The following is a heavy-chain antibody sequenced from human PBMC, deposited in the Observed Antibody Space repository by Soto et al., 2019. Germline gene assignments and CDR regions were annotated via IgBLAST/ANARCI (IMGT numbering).Heavy chain of an antibody. Sequence: ASVKVSCKASGYTLTSYGISWVRQAPGQGLEWMGWISAYNGNTNYAQKLQGRVTMTTDTSTSTAYMELRSLRSDDTAVYYCARDQYDSSGYYPGNWFDPWGQGTLVTVSS. CDR1: GYTLTSYG. J-gene: IGHJ5*02. V-gene: IGHV1-18*04. D-gene: IGHD3-22*01. CDR2: ISAYNGNT. CDR3: ARDQYDSSGYYPGNWFDP.